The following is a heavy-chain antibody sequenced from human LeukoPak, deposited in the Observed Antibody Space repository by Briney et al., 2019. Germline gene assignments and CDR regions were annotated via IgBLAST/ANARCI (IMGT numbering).Heavy chain of an antibody. V-gene: IGHV3-30*18. J-gene: IGHJ6*02. CDR3: AKEGVTYYYHGMDV. Sequence: GGSLRLFCAASGFTFSNYAMHWVRQAPGKGLEWVAVISYDGGNKYYADSVKGRYTISRDNSDNTLYLQMNSLTPEDTAVYYCAKEGVTYYYHGMDVWGQGTTVIVSS. CDR1: GFTFSNYA. CDR2: ISYDGGNK. D-gene: IGHD4-23*01.